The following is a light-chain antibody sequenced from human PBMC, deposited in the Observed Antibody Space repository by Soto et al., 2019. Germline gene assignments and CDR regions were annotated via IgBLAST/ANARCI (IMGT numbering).Light chain of an antibody. Sequence: EIVMTQSPATLSVSPGERATLSCRASQSVRTKLAWYQQKPGQAPRLLIYGASNRATDIPDRFSGSGSGTDFVLTISSLEPEDFAVYYCQQYISSPLTFGQGTKVDIK. CDR1: QSVRTK. J-gene: IGKJ1*01. CDR3: QQYISSPLT. V-gene: IGKV3D-15*01. CDR2: GAS.